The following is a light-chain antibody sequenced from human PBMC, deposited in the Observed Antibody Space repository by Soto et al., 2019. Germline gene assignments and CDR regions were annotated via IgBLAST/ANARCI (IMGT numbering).Light chain of an antibody. CDR3: QQSYSTPWT. J-gene: IGKJ1*01. CDR1: QSISSY. CDR2: AAS. Sequence: DIQMTQSPSSLSASVGDRVTITCRASQSISSYLNWYQQKPGKAPKLLIYAASSLQSGVPSRFSGSRSGTDFTLTIISLQPEDLATYYCQQSYSTPWTFGQGTKVETK. V-gene: IGKV1-39*01.